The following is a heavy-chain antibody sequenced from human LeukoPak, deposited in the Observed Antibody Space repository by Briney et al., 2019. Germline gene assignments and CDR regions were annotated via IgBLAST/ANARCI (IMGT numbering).Heavy chain of an antibody. Sequence: ASVKVSCKASGYTFTGYYMHWVRQAPGQGLEWMGWINPNSGGTNYAQKFQGWVTMTRDTSISTAYMELSRLRSDDTAVYYCARGGLRQWLVPKTNYGMDVWGQGTTVTVSS. J-gene: IGHJ6*02. CDR1: GYTFTGYY. V-gene: IGHV1-2*04. D-gene: IGHD6-19*01. CDR3: ARGGLRQWLVPKTNYGMDV. CDR2: INPNSGGT.